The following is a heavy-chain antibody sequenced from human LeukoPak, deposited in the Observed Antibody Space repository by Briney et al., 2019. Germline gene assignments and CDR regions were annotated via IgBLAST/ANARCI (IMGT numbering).Heavy chain of an antibody. CDR2: IWYDGSNK. J-gene: IGHJ6*02. D-gene: IGHD5-18*01. CDR1: GFTFSSYG. Sequence: GGSLRLSCAASGFTFSSYGMHWVRQAPGKGLEWVVVIWYDGSNKYYADSVKGRFTISRDNSKNTLYLQMNSLRAEDTAVYYCAKARIQLHYYYGMDVWGQGTTVTVSS. CDR3: AKARIQLHYYYGMDV. V-gene: IGHV3-33*06.